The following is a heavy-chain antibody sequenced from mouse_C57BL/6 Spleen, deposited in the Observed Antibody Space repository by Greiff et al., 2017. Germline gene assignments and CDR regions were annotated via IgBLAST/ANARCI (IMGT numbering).Heavy chain of an antibody. CDR2: ISSGSSTI. Sequence: EVKLMESGGGLVKPGGSLKLSCAASGFTFSDYGMHWVRQAPEKGLEWVAYISSGSSTIYYADTVKGRFTISRDNAKNTLFLQMTSLRSEDTAMYYCARCGGRYYAMDYWGQGTSVTVSS. V-gene: IGHV5-17*01. J-gene: IGHJ4*01. D-gene: IGHD1-1*02. CDR1: GFTFSDYG. CDR3: ARCGGRYYAMDY.